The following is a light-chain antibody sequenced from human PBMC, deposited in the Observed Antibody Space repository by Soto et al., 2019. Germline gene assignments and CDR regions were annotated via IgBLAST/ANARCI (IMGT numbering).Light chain of an antibody. CDR3: SSYTSSSTFYV. Sequence: QSALTQPASVSGSPGQSITISCTGTSSDVAGYNYVSWYQQHPGKAPKLMIYEVSNRPSGVSNRFSGSTSGNTASLTISGLQAEDEADYYCSSYTSSSTFYVFGTGTKVTAL. CDR1: SSDVAGYNY. CDR2: EVS. J-gene: IGLJ1*01. V-gene: IGLV2-14*01.